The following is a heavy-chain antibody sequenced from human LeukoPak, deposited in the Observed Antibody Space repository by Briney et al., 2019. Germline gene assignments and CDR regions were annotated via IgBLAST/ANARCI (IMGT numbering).Heavy chain of an antibody. CDR2: IIPIFGTA. Sequence: SVKVSCKASGGTFSSYAISWVRQAPGQGLEWMGGIIPIFGTANYAQKFQGRVTITTDESTSTAYMELSSLRSEDTAVYYCARGVPSYSSSWYDALDIWGQGTMVTVSS. D-gene: IGHD6-13*01. CDR1: GGTFSSYA. V-gene: IGHV1-69*05. J-gene: IGHJ3*02. CDR3: ARGVPSYSSSWYDALDI.